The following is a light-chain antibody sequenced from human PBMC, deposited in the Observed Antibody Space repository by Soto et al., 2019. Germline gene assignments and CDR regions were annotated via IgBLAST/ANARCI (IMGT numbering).Light chain of an antibody. V-gene: IGKV1-39*02. CDR3: QKYGSSPLT. CDR2: AAS. CDR1: QSISTY. J-gene: IGKJ1*01. Sequence: DIQMTQSASSLSSSLGDIVTVTCRACQSISTYLNWYQQKPGKAPKLLIYAASSLQSGVPSRFSGSGSGTDFTLTISRLEPEDFAVYYCQKYGSSPLTFGQGTKVDIK.